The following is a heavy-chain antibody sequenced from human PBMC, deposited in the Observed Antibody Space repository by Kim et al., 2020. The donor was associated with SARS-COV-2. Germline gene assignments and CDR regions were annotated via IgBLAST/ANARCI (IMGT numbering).Heavy chain of an antibody. V-gene: IGHV3-53*01. CDR3: ARGYSNGFDI. CDR2: ST. J-gene: IGHJ3*02. D-gene: IGHD2-15*01. Sequence: STFYADSVKGRFAISRDTSKNTLYLQMNSLRAEDTAVYYCARGYSNGFDIWGQGTMVTVSS.